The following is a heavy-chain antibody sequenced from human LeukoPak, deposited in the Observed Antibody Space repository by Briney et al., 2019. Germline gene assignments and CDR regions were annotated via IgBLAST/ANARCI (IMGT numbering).Heavy chain of an antibody. CDR2: IKPDGSVK. CDR3: ASGSHCDF. J-gene: IGHJ4*02. V-gene: IGHV3-7*01. Sequence: GGSLRLSCADSGFTFNSNWMSWVRQVPGKGLEWVANIKPDGSVKQYAQSVKGRFTISRDNTRNSLDLQMSSLRAEDTAVYYCASGSHCDFWGQGTLVTVSS. CDR1: GFTFNSNW.